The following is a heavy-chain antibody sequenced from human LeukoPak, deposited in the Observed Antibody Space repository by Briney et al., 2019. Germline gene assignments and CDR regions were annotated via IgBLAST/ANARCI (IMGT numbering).Heavy chain of an antibody. J-gene: IGHJ4*02. CDR1: GGSISSYY. V-gene: IGHV4-59*08. Sequence: SETLSLTCTVSGGSISSYYWSWIRQPPGKGLEWIGYIYYSGSTNYNPSLKSRVTISVDTSKNQFSLKLSSVTAADTAVYYCARQPAPFQSGGVYWGQGTLVTVSS. D-gene: IGHD6-25*01. CDR2: IYYSGST. CDR3: ARQPAPFQSGGVY.